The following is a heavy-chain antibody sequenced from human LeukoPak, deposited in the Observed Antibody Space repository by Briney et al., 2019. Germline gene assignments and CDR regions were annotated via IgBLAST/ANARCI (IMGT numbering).Heavy chain of an antibody. J-gene: IGHJ5*02. D-gene: IGHD2-2*02. CDR3: ARGYCSSTSCYIPYNWFDP. CDR2: IYHSGST. V-gene: IGHV4-38-2*01. CDR1: SYSISSGYY. Sequence: KPSETLSLTCAVSSYSISSGYYWGWIRQPPGKGLEWVASIYHSGSTYSNPSLKSRVTISIDTSKNQFSLKLSSVTAADTAVYYCARGYCSSTSCYIPYNWFDPWGHGTLVTVSS.